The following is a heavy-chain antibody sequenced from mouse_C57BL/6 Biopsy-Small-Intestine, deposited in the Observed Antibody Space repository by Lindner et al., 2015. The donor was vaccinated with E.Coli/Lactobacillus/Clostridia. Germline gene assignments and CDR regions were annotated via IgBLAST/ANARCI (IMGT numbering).Heavy chain of an antibody. V-gene: IGHV1-18*01. CDR3: ARDRRGHRGYVVFGGCGFDV. Sequence: SVKVSCKASGYTFTDYYIHWVRQAPGQGLEWLGRVNGNSGGTTYAQKFQGRITMTRDTSISTAHMELSSLSPDDTAVYFCARDRRGHRGYVVFGGCGFDVWGQGTMVTVSS. CDR1: GYTFTDYY. CDR2: VNGNSGGT. J-gene: IGHJ1*01. D-gene: IGHD3-3*01.